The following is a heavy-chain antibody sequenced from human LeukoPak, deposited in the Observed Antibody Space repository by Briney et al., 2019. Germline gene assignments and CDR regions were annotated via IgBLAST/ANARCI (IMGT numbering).Heavy chain of an antibody. V-gene: IGHV3-7*01. Sequence: PGGSLRLSCAASGFTFTTYWMSWIRQAPGKGVEWVANIRQDGSEKSYVDSVKGRFTISRDNAKNSVYLQMNSLRAEDTALYYCARGGGASDYWGQGTLVTVSS. CDR3: ARGGGASDY. J-gene: IGHJ4*02. D-gene: IGHD1-26*01. CDR2: IRQDGSEK. CDR1: GFTFTTYW.